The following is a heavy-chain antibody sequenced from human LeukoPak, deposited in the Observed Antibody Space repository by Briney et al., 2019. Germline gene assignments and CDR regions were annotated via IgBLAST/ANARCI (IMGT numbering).Heavy chain of an antibody. CDR1: GFTFTAYA. J-gene: IGHJ4*02. D-gene: IGHD3-16*01. CDR3: ARGRGWVDH. CDR2: IHQDGSVT. Sequence: PGGSLRLSCAASGFTFTAYAMSWFRQTPGKGLEWVGNIHQDGSVTNYVDAVKGRFTISRDNARNSVFLQLNSLRAEDTALYYCARGRGWVDHWGQGTLVTVSS. V-gene: IGHV3-7*01.